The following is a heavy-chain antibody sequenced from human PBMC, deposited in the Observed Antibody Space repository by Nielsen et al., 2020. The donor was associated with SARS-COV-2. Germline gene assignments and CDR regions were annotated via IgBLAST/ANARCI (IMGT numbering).Heavy chain of an antibody. D-gene: IGHD2-21*02. CDR3: AKDLLAYCGGDCPGWFDP. CDR1: GFTFSSYG. CDR2: ISYDGSNK. J-gene: IGHJ5*02. V-gene: IGHV3-30*18. Sequence: GGSLRLSCAASGFTFSSYGMHWVRQAPGKGLEWVAVISYDGSNKYYADSVKGRFTISRDNSKNTLYLQMNSLRAEDTAVYYCAKDLLAYCGGDCPGWFDPWGQGTLVTVSS.